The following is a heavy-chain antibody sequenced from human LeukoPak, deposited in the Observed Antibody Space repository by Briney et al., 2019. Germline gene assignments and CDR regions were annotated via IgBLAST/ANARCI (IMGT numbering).Heavy chain of an antibody. CDR1: GGSVSSYY. V-gene: IGHV4-59*02. Sequence: PSETLSLTCTVSGGSVSSYYWSWIRRPPGRGLEWIAYLSHSGSSDSNPSLTSRVTTLVDTSKNQFSLRLTSVTAADTAVYYCARARYANAWYAFDIWGHGTMVTVSS. J-gene: IGHJ3*02. CDR2: LSHSGSS. D-gene: IGHD2-2*01. CDR3: ARARYANAWYAFDI.